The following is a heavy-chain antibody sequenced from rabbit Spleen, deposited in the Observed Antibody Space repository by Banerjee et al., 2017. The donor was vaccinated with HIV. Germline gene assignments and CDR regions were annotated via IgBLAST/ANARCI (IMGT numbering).Heavy chain of an antibody. CDR3: ARGSAAMTMVIIGYYLSL. CDR1: GFSFSSSYY. CDR2: IYTGSGDT. J-gene: IGHJ6*01. D-gene: IGHD2-1*01. V-gene: IGHV1S45*01. Sequence: QEQLEESGGDLVKPEGSLTLTCTASGFSFSSSYYMCWVRQAPGKGLEWIGCIYTGSGDTAYASWATGRFTVSKTSSTTVTLQLNSLTAADTATYFCARGSAAMTMVIIGYYLSLWGPGTLVTVS.